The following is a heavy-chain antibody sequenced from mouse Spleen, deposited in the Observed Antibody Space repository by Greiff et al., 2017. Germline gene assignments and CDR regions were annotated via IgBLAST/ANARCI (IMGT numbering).Heavy chain of an antibody. Sequence: VQLQQSGAELVRPGASVTLSCKASGYTFTDYEMHWVKQTPVHGLEWIGAIDPETGGTAYNQKFKGKAILTADKSSSTAYMELRSLTSEDSAVYYCTRVGGLRRGFAYWGQGTLVTVSA. CDR2: IDPETGGT. D-gene: IGHD2-4*01. CDR3: TRVGGLRRGFAY. J-gene: IGHJ3*01. CDR1: GYTFTDYE. V-gene: IGHV1-15*01.